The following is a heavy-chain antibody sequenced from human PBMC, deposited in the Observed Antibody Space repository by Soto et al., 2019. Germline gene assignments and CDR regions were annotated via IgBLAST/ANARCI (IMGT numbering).Heavy chain of an antibody. CDR3: ANGLGYSSRTGCDP. D-gene: IGHD6-19*01. J-gene: IGHJ5*02. CDR1: GFPFSSYG. V-gene: IGHV3-30*18. Sequence: GGSLRLSCAASGFPFSSYGMNWVRHAPGKGLEWLAVISYDGSNKYYADSVKGRFTISRDNSKNTLYLQMNSLRAEDTAVYYCANGLGYSSRTGCDPRGQGTLVTVSS. CDR2: ISYDGSNK.